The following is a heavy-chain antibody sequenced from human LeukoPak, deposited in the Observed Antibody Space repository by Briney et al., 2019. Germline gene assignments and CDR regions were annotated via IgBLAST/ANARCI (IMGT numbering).Heavy chain of an antibody. V-gene: IGHV3-23*01. Sequence: GGSLRLSCAASGFTFSSYAMSWVRQAPGKGLEWVSAISGSGGSTYYADSVKGRFTISRDNSKNTLYLQMNSLRAEDTAVYYCAKFDYYDSSGYYHPYYYGMDVWGQGTTVTVSS. CDR1: GFTFSSYA. CDR3: AKFDYYDSSGYYHPYYYGMDV. D-gene: IGHD3-22*01. J-gene: IGHJ6*02. CDR2: ISGSGGST.